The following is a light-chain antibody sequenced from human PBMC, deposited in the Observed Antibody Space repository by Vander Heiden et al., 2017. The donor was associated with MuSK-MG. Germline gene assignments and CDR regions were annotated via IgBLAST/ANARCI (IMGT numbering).Light chain of an antibody. CDR2: YDS. CDR3: QVWDSSSDHPSVV. CDR1: NIGSKS. Sequence: SYVLTQPPSVSVAPGKTARITCGGNNIGSKSVHWYQKKPGQAPVLVIYYDSDRPSGIPERFSGSNSGNTATLTISRVEAGDEADYYCQVWDSSSDHPSVVFGGGTKLTVL. J-gene: IGLJ2*01. V-gene: IGLV3-21*04.